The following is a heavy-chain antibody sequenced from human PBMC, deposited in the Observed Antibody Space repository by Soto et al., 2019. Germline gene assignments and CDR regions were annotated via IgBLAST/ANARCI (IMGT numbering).Heavy chain of an antibody. D-gene: IGHD1-26*01. V-gene: IGHV1-2*02. CDR1: GYTFTGHY. J-gene: IGHJ4*02. CDR3: GRYLMWGVGARRFDH. Sequence: QVLLVQSGAEVKKPGASVKVSCKASGYTFTGHYLHWVRQAPGRGLEWMGWINPSTGGTNFAQEFQGRVTMTSDTSIRTVYLELSSLTSDDTAVYYCGRYLMWGVGARRFDHWGQGTHVTVSS. CDR2: INPSTGGT.